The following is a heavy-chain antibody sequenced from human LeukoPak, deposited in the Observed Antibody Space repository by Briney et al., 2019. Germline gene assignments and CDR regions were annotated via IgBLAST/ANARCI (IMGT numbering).Heavy chain of an antibody. D-gene: IGHD3-16*01. CDR2: IGGSGRNI. J-gene: IGHJ3*01. Sequence: GGSLRLSCAASGFTFSSYEMNWVRQAPGKGLEWVSAIGGSGRNIYYADSVKGRFTISRDNSKNTLYLQINTLRAEDTAIYYCARDPNGDYVGAFDSWGQGTLVTVSS. V-gene: IGHV3-23*01. CDR3: ARDPNGDYVGAFDS. CDR1: GFTFSSYE.